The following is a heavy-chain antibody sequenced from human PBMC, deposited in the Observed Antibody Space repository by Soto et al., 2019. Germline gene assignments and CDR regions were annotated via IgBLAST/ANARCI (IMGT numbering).Heavy chain of an antibody. CDR1: GFTFSSYS. J-gene: IGHJ6*02. D-gene: IGHD3-3*01. Sequence: PGGSLRLSCAASGFTFSSYSMNWVRQAPGKGLEWVSSISSSSSYIYYADSVKGRFTISRDNAKNSLYLQMNSLRAEDTAVYYCARDPPSITTIPSYGMYVWGQGTTVTVSS. V-gene: IGHV3-21*01. CDR3: ARDPPSITTIPSYGMYV. CDR2: ISSSSSYI.